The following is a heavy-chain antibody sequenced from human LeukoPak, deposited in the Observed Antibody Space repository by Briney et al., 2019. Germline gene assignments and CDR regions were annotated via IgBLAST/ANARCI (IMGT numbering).Heavy chain of an antibody. CDR2: ISGSGGGT. Sequence: PGGSLRLSCAASGFTFNNYAMSWVRQAPGKGLEWVSAISGSGGGTYYADSVKGRFTISRDNAKNSLYLQMNSLRAEDTAVYYCARAVYGFDAFDIWGQGTMATVSS. D-gene: IGHD4-17*01. V-gene: IGHV3-23*01. CDR1: GFTFNNYA. CDR3: ARAVYGFDAFDI. J-gene: IGHJ3*02.